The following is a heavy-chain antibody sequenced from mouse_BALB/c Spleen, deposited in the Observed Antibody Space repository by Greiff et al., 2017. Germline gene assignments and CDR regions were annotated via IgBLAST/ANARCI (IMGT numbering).Heavy chain of an antibody. J-gene: IGHJ3*01. Sequence: EVKLEESGGGLVKPGGSLKLSCAASGFTFSSYAMSWVRQTPEKRLEWVASISSGGSTYYPDSVKGRFTISRDNARNILYLQMSSLRSEDTAMYYCARGLDGYSSFAYWGQGTLVTVSA. CDR3: ARGLDGYSSFAY. CDR2: ISSGGST. D-gene: IGHD2-3*01. CDR1: GFTFSSYA. V-gene: IGHV5-6-5*01.